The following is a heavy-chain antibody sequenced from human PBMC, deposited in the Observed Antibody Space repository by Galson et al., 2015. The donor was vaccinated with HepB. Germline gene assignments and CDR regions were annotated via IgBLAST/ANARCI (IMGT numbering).Heavy chain of an antibody. CDR1: GYTFSSYY. J-gene: IGHJ4*02. Sequence: SVKVSCTASGYTFSSYYMHWVRQAPGQGLEWIGWINRNGSGTNYAQKFQGRVTMTRDTSISTAYMELSRLRSDDTAVYYCARVGEAYYYDSNGYYFPTRRDPRLDYWGQGTLVTVSS. D-gene: IGHD3-22*01. CDR3: ARVGEAYYYDSNGYYFPTRRDPRLDY. V-gene: IGHV1-2*02. CDR2: INRNGSGT.